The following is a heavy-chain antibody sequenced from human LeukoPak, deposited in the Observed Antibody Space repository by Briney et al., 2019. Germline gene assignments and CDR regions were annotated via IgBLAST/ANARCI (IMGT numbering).Heavy chain of an antibody. CDR2: INQDGSEK. V-gene: IGHV3-7*02. Sequence: GGSLRLSCAAFGFTFSDYWMSWVRQPPGKGLEWVANINQDGSEKFYVDSVKGRFTISRDNAKNSLYLQMNSLRAEDTAVYYCARAQKLEGFDYWGQGTLVTVSS. J-gene: IGHJ4*02. D-gene: IGHD3-3*02. CDR3: ARAQKLEGFDY. CDR1: GFTFSDYW.